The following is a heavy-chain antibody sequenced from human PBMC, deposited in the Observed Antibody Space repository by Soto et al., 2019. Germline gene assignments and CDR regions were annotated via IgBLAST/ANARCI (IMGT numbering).Heavy chain of an antibody. CDR2: IKSKTDGGTT. J-gene: IGHJ4*02. CDR1: GFTFNDAW. CDR3: TTFRADGPAPVGGFAY. V-gene: IGHV3-15*07. Sequence: EVQLVESGGGLVKPGGSLRLSCTASGFTFNDAWMNWVRQAPGKGLEWVGHIKSKTDGGTTDYAAPVKGSLIISRDDSKNTLYLQMNSLNIEDTAVYYCTTFRADGPAPVGGFAYWGQGTLVTVSS. D-gene: IGHD3-3*01.